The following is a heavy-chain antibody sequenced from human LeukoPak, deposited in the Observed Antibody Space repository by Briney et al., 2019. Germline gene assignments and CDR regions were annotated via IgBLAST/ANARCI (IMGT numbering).Heavy chain of an antibody. J-gene: IGHJ4*02. CDR2: ISAYNGNT. V-gene: IGHV1-18*04. CDR1: GYTFTSYG. Sequence: ASVKVSCKASGYTFTSYGISWVRQAPGQGLEWMGWISAYNGNTNYAQKLQGRVTMTTDTSTSTAYMELRSLRSDDTAVYYCARWSDIVVVPAAIGPDFDYWGQGTPVTVSS. D-gene: IGHD2-2*01. CDR3: ARWSDIVVVPAAIGPDFDY.